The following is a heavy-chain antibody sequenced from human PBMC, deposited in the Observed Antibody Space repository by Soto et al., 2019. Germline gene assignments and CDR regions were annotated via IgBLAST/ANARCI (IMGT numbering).Heavy chain of an antibody. CDR2: IIPIFGTA. V-gene: IGHV1-69*13. CDR3: ARDGNIVATGTFDY. CDR1: GGTFSSYA. D-gene: IGHD5-12*01. J-gene: IGHJ4*02. Sequence: SVKVSCKASGGTFSSYAISWVRQAPGQGLEWMGGIIPIFGTANYAQKFQGRVTITADESTSTAYMELSSLRSEDTAVYYCARDGNIVATGTFDYWGQGTLVTVSS.